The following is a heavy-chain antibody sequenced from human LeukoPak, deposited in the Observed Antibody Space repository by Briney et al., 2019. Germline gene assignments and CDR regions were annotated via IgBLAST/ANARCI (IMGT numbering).Heavy chain of an antibody. V-gene: IGHV4-4*07. D-gene: IGHD6-13*01. CDR3: ASSSSWPRGDWFDP. Sequence: SETLSLTCTVSGGSISSHYWSWIRQPAGKGLEWIGRIYTSGSTNYNPSLKSRVTMSVDTSKNQFSLKLSSVTAADTAVYYCASSSSWPRGDWFDPWGQGTLVTVSS. CDR1: GGSISSHY. CDR2: IYTSGST. J-gene: IGHJ5*02.